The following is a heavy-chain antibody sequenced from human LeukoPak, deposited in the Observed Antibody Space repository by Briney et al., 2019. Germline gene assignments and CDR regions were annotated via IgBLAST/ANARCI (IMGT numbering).Heavy chain of an antibody. Sequence: PGGSLRLSCAASGFTFSSYSMNWVRQAPGKGLEWVSSISTSSIYIYYADSVKGRFTISRDNAKNSLYLQMNSLRAEDTAVYYCARDDRYYDILTGYYTAPYFDYWGQGTLVTVSS. CDR3: ARDDRYYDILTGYYTAPYFDY. D-gene: IGHD3-9*01. CDR1: GFTFSSYS. CDR2: ISTSSIYI. J-gene: IGHJ4*02. V-gene: IGHV3-21*01.